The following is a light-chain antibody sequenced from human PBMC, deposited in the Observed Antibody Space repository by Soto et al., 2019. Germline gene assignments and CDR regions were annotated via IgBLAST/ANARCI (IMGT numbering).Light chain of an antibody. V-gene: IGLV2-14*01. CDR1: SSDVGGYKF. CDR3: GSYTGSIYV. J-gene: IGLJ1*01. CDR2: EVS. Sequence: QSALTQPASVSGSPGQSITISCPGTSSDVGGYKFVSWYQQHPGTAPKLMIYEVSNRPSGVSSRFSGSKSGNTASLTISGLQAEDEADYFCGSYTGSIYVFGNGTKLTVL.